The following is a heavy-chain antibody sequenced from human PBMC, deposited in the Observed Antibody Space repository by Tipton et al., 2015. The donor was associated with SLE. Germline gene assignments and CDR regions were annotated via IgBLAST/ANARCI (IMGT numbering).Heavy chain of an antibody. D-gene: IGHD6-6*01. V-gene: IGHV4-38-2*01. CDR3: ARQSMAARPDFDF. CDR1: GYSITSDYY. CDR2: IFHSGTT. Sequence: TLSLTCEVSGYSITSDYYWGWIRQPPGEGLEWIGSIFHSGTTYHNPSLKSRVTISLDTSKNQFSLILNSVTAADTAVYYCARQSMAARPDFDFWGQGTLVTVSS. J-gene: IGHJ4*02.